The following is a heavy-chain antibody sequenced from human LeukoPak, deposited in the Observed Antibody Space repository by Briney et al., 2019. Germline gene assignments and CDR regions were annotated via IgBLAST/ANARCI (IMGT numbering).Heavy chain of an antibody. D-gene: IGHD5-24*01. CDR1: GFTFSSYS. CDR3: ARDSVEMATITEIDY. CDR2: ISSSSSYI. J-gene: IGHJ4*02. V-gene: IGHV3-21*01. Sequence: GGSLRLSCAASGFTFSSYSMNWVRQAPGKGLEWVSSISSSSSYIYYADSVKGRFTISRDNAKNSLYLQMNSLRAEDTAVYYCARDSVEMATITEIDYWAREPWPPSPQ.